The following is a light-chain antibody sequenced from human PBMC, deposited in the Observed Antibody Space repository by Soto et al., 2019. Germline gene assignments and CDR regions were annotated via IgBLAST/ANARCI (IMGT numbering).Light chain of an antibody. CDR3: HQYGSAPVT. Sequence: EIVLTQSPGTLSLSPGERATLSCRASQSVYNKYLAWYQQKPGQAPGVLMYDTSNRATGIPDRFSGSGSGTDFTLTISRLEPEDFAVYYCHQYGSAPVTFGPGTKVDIK. CDR2: DTS. J-gene: IGKJ3*01. V-gene: IGKV3-20*01. CDR1: QSVYNKY.